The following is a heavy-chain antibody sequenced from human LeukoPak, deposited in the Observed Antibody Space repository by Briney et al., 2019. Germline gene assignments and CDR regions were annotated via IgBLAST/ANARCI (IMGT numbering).Heavy chain of an antibody. V-gene: IGHV3-48*02. D-gene: IGHD5-18*01. CDR1: GFTFSTYA. J-gene: IGHJ4*02. Sequence: GGSLRLSCAASGFTFSTYAMSWVRQAPGKGLEWVSYITYNSGTIFYADSVKGRFTISRDNAKDSLYLQMSSLRDEDTAVYYCARDSGYSYADDYWGQGTLVTVSS. CDR3: ARDSGYSYADDY. CDR2: ITYNSGTI.